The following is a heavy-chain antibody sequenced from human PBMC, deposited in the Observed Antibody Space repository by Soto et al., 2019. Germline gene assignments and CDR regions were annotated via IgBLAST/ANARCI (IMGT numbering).Heavy chain of an antibody. D-gene: IGHD3-22*01. CDR3: AKYYYDRSGSPLAFDY. Sequence: GGSLRLSCAASGFAFSKYALSWVRQAPGKGLEWVSAISGSGGTTHYADSVKGRVTISRDNSKDTVFLQMNSLRAEDTAVYSCAKYYYDRSGSPLAFDYWGQGTLVTVSS. CDR2: ISGSGGTT. CDR1: GFAFSKYA. V-gene: IGHV3-23*01. J-gene: IGHJ4*02.